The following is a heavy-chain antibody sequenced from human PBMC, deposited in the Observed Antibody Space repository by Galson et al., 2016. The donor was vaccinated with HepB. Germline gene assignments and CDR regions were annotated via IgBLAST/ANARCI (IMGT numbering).Heavy chain of an antibody. CDR1: GFTVSGTY. CDR3: EAYSGPFDV. V-gene: IGHV3-53*01. J-gene: IGHJ3*01. CDR2: LFSSGAS. Sequence: SLRLSCAASGFTVSGTYMSWARQAPGNGLQWVSSLFSSGASFYTESLRGRFTASRDTSTNTLYLQMNSLRADDSAVYYCEAYSGPFDVWGQGTVVTV. D-gene: IGHD3-16*01.